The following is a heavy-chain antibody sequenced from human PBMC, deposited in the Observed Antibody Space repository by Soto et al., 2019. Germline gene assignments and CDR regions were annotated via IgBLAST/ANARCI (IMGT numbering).Heavy chain of an antibody. CDR2: INAGNGNT. V-gene: IGHV1-3*05. J-gene: IGHJ4*02. D-gene: IGHD3-22*01. CDR3: AIVGAYYFYNRDKYFDY. Sequence: QVQLVQSGAEEMKPGASVKVSCKASGYTLTSYSIHWVRQAPGQRLEWMGWINAGNGNTKFSQKFQGRVTINRDTAGSTANMELRALRSDDTTVNFCAIVGAYYFYNRDKYFDYWGQGTLVTVSS. CDR1: GYTLTSYS.